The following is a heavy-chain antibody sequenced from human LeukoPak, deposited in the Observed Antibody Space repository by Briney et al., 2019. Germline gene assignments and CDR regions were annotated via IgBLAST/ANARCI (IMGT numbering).Heavy chain of an antibody. CDR3: ARWRYGDYVECYFDY. CDR2: IYPGDSDT. D-gene: IGHD4-17*01. CDR1: GYSFTNYW. Sequence: GESLKISCKGSGYSFTNYWIGWVRQMPGKGLEWMGIIYPGDSDTRYSPSFQGQVTISADKSISTAYLQWSSLKASDTAMYYCARWRYGDYVECYFDYWGQGTLVTVSS. J-gene: IGHJ4*02. V-gene: IGHV5-51*01.